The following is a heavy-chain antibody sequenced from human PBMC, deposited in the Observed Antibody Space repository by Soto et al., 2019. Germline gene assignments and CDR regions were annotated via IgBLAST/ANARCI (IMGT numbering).Heavy chain of an antibody. V-gene: IGHV3-23*01. D-gene: IGHD3-10*01. CDR1: GFTFSSYA. CDR3: ARLPYSLQIGDFDY. J-gene: IGHJ4*02. CDR2: ISGSGGST. Sequence: GGSLRLSCAASGFTFSSYAMSWVRQAPGKGLEWASAISGSGGSTYYADSVKGRFTISRDNSKNTLYLQMNSLRAEDTAVYYCARLPYSLQIGDFDYWGQGPLVTVSS.